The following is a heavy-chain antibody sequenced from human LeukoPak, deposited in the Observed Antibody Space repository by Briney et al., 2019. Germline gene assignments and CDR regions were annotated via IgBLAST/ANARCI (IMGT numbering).Heavy chain of an antibody. D-gene: IGHD2-2*01. CDR2: IKQDGSDK. Sequence: GGSLRLSCEATRFTCSSSWMSWLRQAPGKGLEWVANIKQDGSDKYYVDSVKGRFTISRDNAKNSLYLEVNSLRAEDTAVYYCAREAGPAYCSTTSCLNWFDPWGQGTLVTVSS. CDR1: RFTCSSSW. V-gene: IGHV3-7*05. J-gene: IGHJ5*02. CDR3: AREAGPAYCSTTSCLNWFDP.